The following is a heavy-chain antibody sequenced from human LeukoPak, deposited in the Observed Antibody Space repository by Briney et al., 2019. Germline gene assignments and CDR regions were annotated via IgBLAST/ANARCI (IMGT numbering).Heavy chain of an antibody. CDR2: ISYDGSNK. D-gene: IGHD2-15*01. V-gene: IGHV3-30-3*01. Sequence: GGSLRLSCAASGFTFSGYPIHWVRQAPGKGLEWVAAISYDGSNKYYADSVKGRFTISRDNSKNTLYLQMNSLRADDTAVHYCARGGAYCSGGSCRADDYWGQGTLVTVSS. CDR3: ARGGAYCSGGSCRADDY. J-gene: IGHJ4*02. CDR1: GFTFSGYP.